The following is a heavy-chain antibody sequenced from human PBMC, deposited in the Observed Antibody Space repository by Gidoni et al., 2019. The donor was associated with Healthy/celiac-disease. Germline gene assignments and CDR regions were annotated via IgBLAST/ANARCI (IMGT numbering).Heavy chain of an antibody. V-gene: IGHV3-15*01. J-gene: IGHJ6*02. CDR3: TTSPWDIVVVPADTLGARYCTNGVCYTDYYYYGMDV. CDR1: GFTFSNAW. Sequence: EVQLVESGGGLVKPGGSLRLSCAASGFTFSNAWMSWVRQAPGKGLEWVGRIKSKTDGGTTDYAAPVKGRFTIARDESKNTLYLQMNSLKTEDTAVYYCTTSPWDIVVVPADTLGARYCTNGVCYTDYYYYGMDVWGQGTTVTVSS. CDR2: IKSKTDGGTT. D-gene: IGHD2-8*01.